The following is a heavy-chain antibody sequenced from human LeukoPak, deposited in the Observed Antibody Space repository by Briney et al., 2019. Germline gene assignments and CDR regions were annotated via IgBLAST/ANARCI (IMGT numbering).Heavy chain of an antibody. CDR3: TVPFDI. CDR2: IRSKGNSYAS. J-gene: IGHJ3*02. V-gene: IGHV3-73*01. D-gene: IGHD6-6*01. CDR1: GFTFSGSA. Sequence: TGGSLRLSCAASGFTFSGSAMHWVRQASGKGLEWVGRIRSKGNSYASAYAVSVRGRFTIARDDSKNTAYLQMNSLKTEDTAVYYCTVPFDIWGQGTMVTVSS.